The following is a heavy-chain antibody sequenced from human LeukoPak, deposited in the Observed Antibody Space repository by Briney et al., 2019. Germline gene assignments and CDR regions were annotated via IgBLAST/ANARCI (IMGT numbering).Heavy chain of an antibody. J-gene: IGHJ4*02. CDR1: GFTFSGYV. V-gene: IGHV3-48*03. CDR2: ITTSGRTI. D-gene: IGHD4-17*01. CDR3: ARGEDYGTNSFDY. Sequence: GGSLRLSCAASGFTFSGYVMNWVRQAPGKGLEWVSYITTSGRTIYYADSVKGRFTISRDNAKNSLYLQMNSLRAEDTAVYYCARGEDYGTNSFDYWGQGTLVTVSS.